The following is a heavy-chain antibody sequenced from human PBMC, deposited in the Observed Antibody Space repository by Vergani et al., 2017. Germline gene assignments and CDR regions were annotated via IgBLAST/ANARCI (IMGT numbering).Heavy chain of an antibody. D-gene: IGHD3-3*01. CDR1: GGTFSSYA. CDR3: ARAITSVGVVINYYYYMDV. CDR2: IIPIFGTA. Sequence: QVQLVQSGAEVKKPGSSVKVSCKASGGTFSSYAISWVRQAPGQGLEWMGGIIPIFGTANYAQKFQGRVTITADESTSTAYMELSSLRSEDTAVYYCARAITSVGVVINYYYYMDVWGKGTMVTVSS. V-gene: IGHV1-69*01. J-gene: IGHJ6*03.